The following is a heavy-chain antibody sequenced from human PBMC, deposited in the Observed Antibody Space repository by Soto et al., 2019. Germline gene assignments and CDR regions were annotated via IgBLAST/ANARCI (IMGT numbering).Heavy chain of an antibody. V-gene: IGHV1-18*01. CDR1: GYTFTSYG. J-gene: IGHJ4*02. D-gene: IGHD3-22*01. CDR2: ISAYNGNT. Sequence: QVQLVQSGAEVKKPGASVKVSCKASGYTFTSYGISWVRQAPGQGLEWMGWISAYNGNTNYAQKLQGRVTMTTDTTTSTAYMERRSLRSDDTAVYYCARDSLNPYYYDSSGYYYPFDYWGQGTLVTVSS. CDR3: ARDSLNPYYYDSSGYYYPFDY.